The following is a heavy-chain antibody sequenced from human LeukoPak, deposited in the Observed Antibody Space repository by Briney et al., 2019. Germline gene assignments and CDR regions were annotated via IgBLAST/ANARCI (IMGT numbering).Heavy chain of an antibody. J-gene: IGHJ4*02. D-gene: IGHD6-19*01. CDR1: GGSISSSSYY. CDR3: ARGLRTYSSGIDY. CDR2: IYYSGST. Sequence: PSETLSLTCTVSGGSISSSSYYWGWIRQPPGKGLEWIGSIYYSGSTYYNPSLKSRVTISVDTSRNQFSLQLNSVTAADTAVYFCARGLRTYSSGIDYWGQGALVTVSS. V-gene: IGHV4-39*07.